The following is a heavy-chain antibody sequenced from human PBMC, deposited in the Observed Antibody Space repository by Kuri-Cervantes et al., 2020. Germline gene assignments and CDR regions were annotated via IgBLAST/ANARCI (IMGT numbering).Heavy chain of an antibody. CDR3: AKDLSRFGAPNYYMDV. D-gene: IGHD3-10*01. Sequence: SLKISCTASGFTFSTYSMNWVRQAPGKGLEWVSGISWNSGRTAYAETAEGRFAISRDNSKNSLYLQMNSLRVEDTALYYCAKDLSRFGAPNYYMDVWGKGTMVTVSS. J-gene: IGHJ6*03. CDR2: ISWNSGRT. CDR1: GFTFSTYS. V-gene: IGHV3-9*01.